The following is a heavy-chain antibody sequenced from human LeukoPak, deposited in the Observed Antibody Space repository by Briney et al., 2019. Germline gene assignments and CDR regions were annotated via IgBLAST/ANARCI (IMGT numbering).Heavy chain of an antibody. V-gene: IGHV3-21*01. Sequence: GGSLRLSCAASGFTFSRYSMNWVRQAPGKGLEWVSSISGSSSYIYYADSVKGRFTISRHNAKNSLYLQMNSLRAEDTAVYYCARDKSSGALGYWGQGTLVTVSS. J-gene: IGHJ4*02. CDR1: GFTFSRYS. D-gene: IGHD3-22*01. CDR3: ARDKSSGALGY. CDR2: ISGSSSYI.